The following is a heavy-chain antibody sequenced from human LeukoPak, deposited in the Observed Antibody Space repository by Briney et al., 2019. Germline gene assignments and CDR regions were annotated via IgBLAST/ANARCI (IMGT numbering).Heavy chain of an antibody. Sequence: GGSLRLSCAASGFTFSDYYMSWIRQAPGKGLEWVSYISSNGSTIYYADSVKGRFTISRDNAKNTLYLQMISLRAEDTAVYYCARGGEIVVVITTTPNWFDPWGQGNLVTVSS. J-gene: IGHJ5*02. CDR2: ISSNGSTI. CDR1: GFTFSDYY. D-gene: IGHD3-22*01. V-gene: IGHV3-11*01. CDR3: ARGGEIVVVITTTPNWFDP.